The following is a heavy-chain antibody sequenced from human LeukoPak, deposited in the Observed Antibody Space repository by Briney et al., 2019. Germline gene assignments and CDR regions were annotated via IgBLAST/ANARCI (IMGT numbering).Heavy chain of an antibody. V-gene: IGHV4-39*01. Sequence: PSETLSLTCPVSGGSISSSSYYWGWIRQPPGKGLEWIGSIYYSGSTYYNPSLKSRVTISVDTSKNQFSLKLSSVTAADRAVYYWARRRGDYVRWFDPWGQGTLVTVSS. D-gene: IGHD4-17*01. CDR2: IYYSGST. J-gene: IGHJ5*02. CDR1: GGSISSSSYY. CDR3: ARRRGDYVRWFDP.